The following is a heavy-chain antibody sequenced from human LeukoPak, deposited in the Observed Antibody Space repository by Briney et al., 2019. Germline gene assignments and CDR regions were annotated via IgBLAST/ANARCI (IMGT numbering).Heavy chain of an antibody. CDR3: AKDFGRSGYLDY. J-gene: IGHJ4*02. CDR1: GFTFSSYG. V-gene: IGHV3-30*02. CDR2: IRYDGSNK. Sequence: QTGGSLRLSCAASGFTFSSYGMHWVRQAPGKGLEWVAFIRYDGSNKYYADSVKGRFTISRDNSKNTLYLQMNSLRAEDTAVYYCAKDFGRSGYLDYWGQGTLVTVSS. D-gene: IGHD2-15*01.